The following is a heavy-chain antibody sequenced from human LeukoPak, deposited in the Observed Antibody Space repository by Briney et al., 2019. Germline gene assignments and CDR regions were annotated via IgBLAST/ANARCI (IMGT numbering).Heavy chain of an antibody. Sequence: ASVKVSCKASGYTFTSYGISWVRQAPGQGLEWMGWISAYNGNTNYAQKLQGRVTMTTDTSTSTAYMELRSLRSDDTAVYYCAALFGDSGYDLAWIDPWGQGTLVTVSS. CDR2: ISAYNGNT. CDR1: GYTFTSYG. CDR3: AALFGDSGYDLAWIDP. J-gene: IGHJ5*02. V-gene: IGHV1-18*04. D-gene: IGHD5-12*01.